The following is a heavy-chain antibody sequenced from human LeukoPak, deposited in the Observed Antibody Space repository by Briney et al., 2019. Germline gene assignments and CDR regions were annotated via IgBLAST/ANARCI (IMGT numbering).Heavy chain of an antibody. J-gene: IGHJ4*02. V-gene: IGHV1-46*01. Sequence: ASVKVSRKASGYTFTSYYMHWVRQAPGQGLEWMGIINPSGGSTSYAQKFQGRVTMTRDTSTSTVYMELSSLRSEDTAVYYCARDIFNYDNFTTPIAPVFAFDYWGQGTLVTVSS. CDR2: INPSGGST. CDR3: ARDIFNYDNFTTPIAPVFAFDY. D-gene: IGHD3-22*01. CDR1: GYTFTSYY.